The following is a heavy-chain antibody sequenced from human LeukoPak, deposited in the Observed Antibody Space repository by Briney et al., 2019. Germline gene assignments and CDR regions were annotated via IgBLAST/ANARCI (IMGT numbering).Heavy chain of an antibody. J-gene: IGHJ4*02. D-gene: IGHD4-11*01. CDR2: IYTSGST. CDR3: AREGTTVTGFDY. V-gene: IGHV4-4*07. CDR1: GGSISSYY. Sequence: SETLSLTCTDSGGSISSYYWSWIRQPAGKGLEWIGRIYTSGSTNYNPSLKSRVTMSVDTSKNQFSLKVSSVTAADTAVYYCAREGTTVTGFDYWGQGTLVTVSS.